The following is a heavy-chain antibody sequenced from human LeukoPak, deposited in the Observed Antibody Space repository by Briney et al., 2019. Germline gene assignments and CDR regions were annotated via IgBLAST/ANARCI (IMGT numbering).Heavy chain of an antibody. D-gene: IGHD3-22*01. CDR1: GYTFTGYY. Sequence: ASVKVSCKASGYTFTGYYMHWVRQAPGQGLEWMGWINPNSGGTNYAQKFQGRVTMTRDTSISTAYMELSRLRSDDTAVYYCARERHSSGKRYPIDFDYWGQGTLVTVSS. CDR2: INPNSGGT. J-gene: IGHJ4*02. V-gene: IGHV1-2*02. CDR3: ARERHSSGKRYPIDFDY.